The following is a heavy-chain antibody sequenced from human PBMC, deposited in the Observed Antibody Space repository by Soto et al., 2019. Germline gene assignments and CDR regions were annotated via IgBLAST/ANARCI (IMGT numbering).Heavy chain of an antibody. CDR1: GGSISSGDYY. V-gene: IGHV4-30-4*01. CDR2: IYYSGST. Sequence: SETLSLTCTVSGGSISSGDYYWSWIRQPPGKGLEWIGYIYYSGSTYYNPSLKSRVTISVDTSKNQFSLKLSSVTAADTAVYYCAREFLYYDSNGFDYWGQGTLVTVSS. J-gene: IGHJ4*02. D-gene: IGHD3-22*01. CDR3: AREFLYYDSNGFDY.